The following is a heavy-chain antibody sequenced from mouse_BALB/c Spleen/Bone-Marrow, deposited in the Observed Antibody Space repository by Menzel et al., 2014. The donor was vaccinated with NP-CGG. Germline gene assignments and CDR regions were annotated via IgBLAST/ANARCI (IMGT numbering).Heavy chain of an antibody. CDR3: ARGDSSGYDYAMDY. CDR1: GYSITSGYY. D-gene: IGHD3-2*01. V-gene: IGHV3-6*02. J-gene: IGHJ4*01. Sequence: QLQQSGPGLVKPSQSLSLTCSVTGYSITSGYYWNWIRQFPGNKLEWMGYISYDGSNNYNPSLKNRISITRDTSKNQFFLKLNSVTTEDTATYYCARGDSSGYDYAMDYWGQGTSVTVSS. CDR2: ISYDGSN.